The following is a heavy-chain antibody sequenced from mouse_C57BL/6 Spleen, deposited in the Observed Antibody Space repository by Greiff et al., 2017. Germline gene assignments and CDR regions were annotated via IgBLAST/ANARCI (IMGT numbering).Heavy chain of an antibody. D-gene: IGHD2-10*01. CDR1: GYTFTDYE. Sequence: VKLVESGAELVRPGASVTLSCKASGYTFTDYEMHWVKQTPVHGLEWIGAIDPETGGTAYNQKFKGKAILTADKSSSTAYMELRSLTSEDSAVYYCTPTFPFAYWGQGTLVTVSA. CDR3: TPTFPFAY. J-gene: IGHJ3*01. V-gene: IGHV1-15*01. CDR2: IDPETGGT.